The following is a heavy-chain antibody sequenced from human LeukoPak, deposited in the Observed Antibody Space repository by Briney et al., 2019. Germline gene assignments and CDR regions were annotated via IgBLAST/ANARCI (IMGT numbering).Heavy chain of an antibody. CDR1: GFTFSSYE. CDR2: INWNGGST. CDR3: ARDLGPHSSSWYDLRDY. J-gene: IGHJ4*02. V-gene: IGHV3-20*04. Sequence: GGSLRLSCAASGFTFSSYEMNWVRQAPGKGLEWVSGINWNGGSTGYADSVKGRFTISRDNAKNSLYLQMNSLRAEDTALYYCARDLGPHSSSWYDLRDYWGQGTLVTVSS. D-gene: IGHD6-13*01.